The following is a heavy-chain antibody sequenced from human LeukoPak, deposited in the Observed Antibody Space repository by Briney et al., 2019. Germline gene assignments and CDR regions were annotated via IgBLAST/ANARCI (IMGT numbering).Heavy chain of an antibody. D-gene: IGHD5-24*01. CDR1: GFTFSSYW. V-gene: IGHV3-30*02. CDR3: AKDPSDWGYNLERERSWLY. Sequence: GGSLRLSCAAFGFTFSSYWMHWVRQAPGKGLEWVAFIRYDGSNKYYADSVKGRFTISRDNSKNTLYLQMNSLRAEDTAVYYCAKDPSDWGYNLERERSWLYWGQGTLVTVSS. J-gene: IGHJ4*02. CDR2: IRYDGSNK.